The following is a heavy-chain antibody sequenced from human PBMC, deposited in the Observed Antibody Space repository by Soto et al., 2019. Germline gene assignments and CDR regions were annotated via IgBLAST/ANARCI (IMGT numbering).Heavy chain of an antibody. CDR1: GGTFSSYA. Sequence: QVQLEQSGAEVKKPGSSVKVSCRASGGTFSSYAISWVRQAPGQGLEWMGGIIPIFGTANYAQKFQGRVTITADESTSTAYMELSSLRSEDTAVYYCARIAAAGPPYYYYGMDVWGQGTTVTVSS. V-gene: IGHV1-69*01. D-gene: IGHD6-13*01. CDR2: IIPIFGTA. CDR3: ARIAAAGPPYYYYGMDV. J-gene: IGHJ6*02.